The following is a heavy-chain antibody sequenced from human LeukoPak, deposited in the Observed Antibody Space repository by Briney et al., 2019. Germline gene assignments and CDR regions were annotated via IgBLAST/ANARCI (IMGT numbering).Heavy chain of an antibody. J-gene: IGHJ4*02. CDR1: GGSISSGSYY. CDR2: IHASGST. Sequence: SQTLSLTCTVSGGSISSGSYYWSWIRQPAGKGLEWIGRIHASGSTNYNPSLKSRVTISVDTSKNQFSLKLSSVTAADTAVYYCARDDYGGQDYWGQGTLVTVSS. CDR3: ARDDYGGQDY. D-gene: IGHD4-23*01. V-gene: IGHV4-61*02.